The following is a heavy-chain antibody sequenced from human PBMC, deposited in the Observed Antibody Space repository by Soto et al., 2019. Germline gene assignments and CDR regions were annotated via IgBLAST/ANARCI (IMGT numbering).Heavy chain of an antibody. V-gene: IGHV3-30-3*01. CDR2: ISFDGSNK. J-gene: IGHJ4*02. D-gene: IGHD3-9*01. Sequence: VQLVESGGGVVQPGRSLRLSCAASGFTFSNYAIHWVRQAPGKGLEWVAVISFDGSNKYYADSVKGRFTISRDNSKNTLYLQMNSLRAEDTAVYYCARDSDYDILTGYYGGIDYWGQGTLVTVSS. CDR3: ARDSDYDILTGYYGGIDY. CDR1: GFTFSNYA.